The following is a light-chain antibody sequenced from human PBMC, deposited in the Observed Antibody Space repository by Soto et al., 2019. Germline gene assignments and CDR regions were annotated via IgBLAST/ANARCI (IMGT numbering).Light chain of an antibody. Sequence: QSALTQPPSASGSPGQSVTISCTGTSSDVGGYNYVSWYQQHPGKAPKLMIYEVSKRPSGVPDRFSGSKSGNTASLTVSGLQAEDVADYYCSSYAGSNNVVFGGGPMLTVL. CDR3: SSYAGSNNVV. J-gene: IGLJ2*01. V-gene: IGLV2-8*01. CDR1: SSDVGGYNY. CDR2: EVS.